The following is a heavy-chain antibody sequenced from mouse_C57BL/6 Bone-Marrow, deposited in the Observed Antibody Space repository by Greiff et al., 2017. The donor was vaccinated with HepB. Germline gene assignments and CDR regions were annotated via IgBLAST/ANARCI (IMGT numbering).Heavy chain of an antibody. CDR2: IDPNSGGT. CDR1: GYTFTSYW. D-gene: IGHD2-3*01. J-gene: IGHJ4*01. V-gene: IGHV1-72*01. CDR3: ASGWLPLYYYAMDY. Sequence: VQLQQPGAELVKPGASVKLSCKASGYTFTSYWMHWVKQRPGRGLEWIGRIDPNSGGTKYNEKFKSKATLTVDKPSSTAYMQLSSLTSEDSAVYYCASGWLPLYYYAMDYWGQGTSVTVSS.